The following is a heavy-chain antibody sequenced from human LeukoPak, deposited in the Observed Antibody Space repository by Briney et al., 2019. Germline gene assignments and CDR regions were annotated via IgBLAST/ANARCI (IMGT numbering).Heavy chain of an antibody. J-gene: IGHJ4*02. CDR3: ARDLAYYYDSSGYYRVSNVYYFDY. D-gene: IGHD3-22*01. CDR2: ISSSSTTK. Sequence: AGGSLRLSCAASGFTLSRYWMTCVRQAPGKGLECVSYISSSSTTKYYADSVKGRFTVSRDNAKNSLYLQMNSLRVEDTAVYYCARDLAYYYDSSGYYRVSNVYYFDYWGQGTLVTVSS. CDR1: GFTLSRYW. V-gene: IGHV3-48*01.